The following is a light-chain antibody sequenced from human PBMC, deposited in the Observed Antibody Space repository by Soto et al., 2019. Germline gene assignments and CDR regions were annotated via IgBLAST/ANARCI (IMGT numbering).Light chain of an antibody. J-gene: IGLJ1*01. Sequence: QSVLTQPASVSGSPGQSITISCTGTSSDVGGYDYVSWYQLHPGKAPKLMVFEVSNRPSGVSYRFSGSKSGNTASLTISGLQAEEEADYFCRSYSISTAYLFGTGTKVTVL. CDR1: SSDVGGYDY. CDR3: RSYSISTAYL. V-gene: IGLV2-14*01. CDR2: EVS.